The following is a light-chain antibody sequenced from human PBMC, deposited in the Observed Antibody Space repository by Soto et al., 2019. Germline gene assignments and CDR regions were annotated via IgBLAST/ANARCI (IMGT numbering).Light chain of an antibody. J-gene: IGKJ1*01. V-gene: IGKV1-39*01. CDR1: QSISSY. CDR3: QQSYSSPWT. CDR2: AAS. Sequence: DIQMTQSPSSLSASVGDRVTITCRASQSISSYLNWYQQKPGKAPKLLIYAASSFQSGVPSRFSGSGSGTEFTLTISSLQPGDFATYYCQQSYSSPWTFGQGTKLDIK.